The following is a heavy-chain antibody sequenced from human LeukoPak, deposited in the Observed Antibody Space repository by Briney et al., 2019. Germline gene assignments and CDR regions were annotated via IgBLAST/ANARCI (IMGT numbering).Heavy chain of an antibody. CDR1: GFTFSDYY. CDR2: ISSSGSTI. D-gene: IGHD3-10*01. CDR3: VCGESYPIFDY. J-gene: IGHJ4*02. Sequence: GGSLRLSCAASGFTFSDYYMSWIRQAPGKGLEWVSYISSSGSTIYYADSVKGRFTISRDNAKNSLYLQMNSLRAEDTAVYYCVCGESYPIFDYWGQGTLVTVTS. V-gene: IGHV3-11*01.